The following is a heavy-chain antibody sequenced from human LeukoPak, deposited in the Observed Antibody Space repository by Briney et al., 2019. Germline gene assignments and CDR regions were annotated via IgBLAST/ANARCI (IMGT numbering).Heavy chain of an antibody. Sequence: GGSLRLSCAASGFTLRSYSMNWVRQAPGKGLEWVSYISSSSSTIYYADSVKGRFTISRDNAKNSLYLQMNSLRAEDTAVYYCARDGLGYCSSTSCRPFDYWGQGTLVTVYS. CDR3: ARDGLGYCSSTSCRPFDY. J-gene: IGHJ4*02. CDR2: ISSSSSTI. V-gene: IGHV3-48*01. D-gene: IGHD2-2*01. CDR1: GFTLRSYS.